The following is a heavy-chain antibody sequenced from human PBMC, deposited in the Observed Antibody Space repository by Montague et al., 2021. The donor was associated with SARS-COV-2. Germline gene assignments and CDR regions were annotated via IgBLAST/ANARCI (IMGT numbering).Heavy chain of an antibody. CDR2: IYYSGST. CDR1: GGSISSYY. CDR3: ARGHDCSGGSGWWEYWFDP. V-gene: IGHV4-59*01. Sequence: SETLSLTCTVSGGSISSYYWSWIRQPPGKGLEWIGYIYYSGSTNYNPSLKSRVTISVDTSKNQFSLKLRSVTAADTAVYYCARGHDCSGGSGWWEYWFDPWGQGTLVTVSS. J-gene: IGHJ5*02. D-gene: IGHD2-15*01.